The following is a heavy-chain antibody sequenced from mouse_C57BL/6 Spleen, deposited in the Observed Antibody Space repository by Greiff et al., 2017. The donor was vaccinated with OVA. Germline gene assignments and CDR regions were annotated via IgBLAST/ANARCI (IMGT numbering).Heavy chain of an antibody. CDR1: GYTFTSYW. V-gene: IGHV1-50*01. Sequence: QVQLQQPGAELVKPGASVKLSCKASGYTFTSYWMQWVKQRPGQGLEWIGEIDPSDSYTNYNQKFKGKATLTVDTSSSTAYMQLSSLTSEDAAVYYGARLDYGSLYWYFDVWGTGTTVTVSS. D-gene: IGHD1-1*01. CDR2: IDPSDSYT. J-gene: IGHJ1*03. CDR3: ARLDYGSLYWYFDV.